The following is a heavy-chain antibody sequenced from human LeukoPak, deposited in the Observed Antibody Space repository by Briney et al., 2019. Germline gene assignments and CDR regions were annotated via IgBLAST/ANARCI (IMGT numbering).Heavy chain of an antibody. D-gene: IGHD3-10*01. V-gene: IGHV4-4*07. J-gene: IGHJ4*02. CDR1: GGSISSYY. CDR2: IYTSGST. CDR3: ARGRFGGTSFDY. Sequence: LEALSLTCTVSGGSISSYYWSWIRQPAGKGLEWIGRIYTSGSTNYNPSLKSRVTMSVDTSKNQFSLKLSSVTAADTAVYYCARGRFGGTSFDYWGQGTLVTVSP.